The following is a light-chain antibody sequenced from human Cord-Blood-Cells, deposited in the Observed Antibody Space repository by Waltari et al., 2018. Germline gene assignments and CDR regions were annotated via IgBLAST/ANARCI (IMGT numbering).Light chain of an antibody. V-gene: IGKV3-11*01. J-gene: IGKJ2*01. Sequence: EIVLTQSPATLSLSPGERSTLSCRASQSVSSYLAWYQQNPGQAPRLLLYDASSRATGIPARFSGSGSGTDFTLTISSLEPEDFAAYYCQQRSNWPYTFGQGTKLEIK. CDR2: DAS. CDR3: QQRSNWPYT. CDR1: QSVSSY.